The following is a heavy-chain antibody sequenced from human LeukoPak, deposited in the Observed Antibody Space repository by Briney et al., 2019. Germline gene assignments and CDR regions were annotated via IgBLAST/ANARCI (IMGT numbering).Heavy chain of an antibody. V-gene: IGHV4-61*02. CDR1: GGSLSSGSYY. D-gene: IGHD6-19*01. Sequence: SETLSLTCTVSGGSLSSGSYYWSWIRQPAGKGLEWIGRIYSGGSSDYNPSLKSRVTISVDTSKNQFSLKLSSVTAADTAVYYCARDHAQRSSGWYVEGYYFDYWGQGTLVTVSS. J-gene: IGHJ4*02. CDR3: ARDHAQRSSGWYVEGYYFDY. CDR2: IYSGGSS.